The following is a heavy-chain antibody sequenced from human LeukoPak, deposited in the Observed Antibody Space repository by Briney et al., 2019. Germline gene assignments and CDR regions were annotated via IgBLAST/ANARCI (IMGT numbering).Heavy chain of an antibody. CDR1: GFNFSTYW. Sequence: GRSLRLSCTASGFNFSTYWMTWVRQAPGKGLEWVANIKKDGSEKYYADSVQGRFTISRDNAKNSLSLQMNSLRAEDTALYYCARRYSGYEWAFDIWGQGTMVTVSS. CDR3: ARRYSGYEWAFDI. V-gene: IGHV3-7*01. J-gene: IGHJ3*02. CDR2: IKKDGSEK. D-gene: IGHD5-12*01.